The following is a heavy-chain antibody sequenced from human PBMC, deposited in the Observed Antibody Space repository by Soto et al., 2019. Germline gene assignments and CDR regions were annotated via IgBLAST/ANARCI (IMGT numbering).Heavy chain of an antibody. V-gene: IGHV3-13*01. D-gene: IGHD6-13*01. Sequence: GGSRIHSCAASEFAFSSYAMHWVRQPTGKGLEWVSSIGTAGDTYYAVSVKGRFTISRDNAKNSLSLQMNSLRAGDMAVYFCAKSQEIGTHFFDSWGQGTQVTVS. J-gene: IGHJ4*02. CDR1: EFAFSSYA. CDR2: IGTAGDT. CDR3: AKSQEIGTHFFDS.